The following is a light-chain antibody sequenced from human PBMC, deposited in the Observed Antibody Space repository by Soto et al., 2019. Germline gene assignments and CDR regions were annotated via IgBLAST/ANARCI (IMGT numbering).Light chain of an antibody. CDR2: DAT. V-gene: IGKV3-11*01. CDR3: QQRKSWPIT. J-gene: IGKJ5*01. CDR1: QSINSY. Sequence: EIVLTQSPATLSLSPGERATLSCRASQSINSYLAWYQQKPGQAPRLLIYDATNRATGIPARFSGSGSGTDFAVTISSLEPEEFAVYYCQQRKSWPITFGQGTRLEIK.